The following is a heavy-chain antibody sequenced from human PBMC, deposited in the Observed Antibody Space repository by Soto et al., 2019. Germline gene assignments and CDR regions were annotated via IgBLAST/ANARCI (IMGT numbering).Heavy chain of an antibody. Sequence: KTSETLSLTCTVSGGSISSSSYYWGWIRQPPGKGLEWIGSIYYSGSTYYNPSLKSRVTISVDTSKNQFSLKLSSVTAADTAVYYCARHDPTVGIAVAGSFDYWGQGTLVTVSS. V-gene: IGHV4-39*01. CDR1: GGSISSSSYY. CDR2: IYYSGST. J-gene: IGHJ4*02. CDR3: ARHDPTVGIAVAGSFDY. D-gene: IGHD6-19*01.